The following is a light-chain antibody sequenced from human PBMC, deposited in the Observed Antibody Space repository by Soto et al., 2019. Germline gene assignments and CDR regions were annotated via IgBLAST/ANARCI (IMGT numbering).Light chain of an antibody. CDR3: QQFNSYPRT. Sequence: AIQLTQSPSSLSASVGDRVTITCRAGQVIASALAWYQQKPGKAPKLLIYVASTLESGVPSRFSGSGSGTDVTLTISSLQPEDSATYYCQQFNSYPRTFGQGTKVEIK. CDR2: VAS. V-gene: IGKV1-13*02. CDR1: QVIASA. J-gene: IGKJ1*01.